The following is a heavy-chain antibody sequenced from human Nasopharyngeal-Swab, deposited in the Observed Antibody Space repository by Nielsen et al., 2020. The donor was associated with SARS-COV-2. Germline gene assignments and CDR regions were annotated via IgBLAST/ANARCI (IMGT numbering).Heavy chain of an antibody. D-gene: IGHD4/OR15-4a*01. CDR1: GYSFSTYW. J-gene: IGHJ4*02. CDR2: IYPGDSTT. Sequence: GESLKISCQGSGYSFSTYWIGWVRQMPGKGLEWVGIIYPGDSTTKYRPSFQGQVTISADKSISTAYLQWSSLKASDTAMYFCARLYGGYVDYWGQGNLVTVSS. V-gene: IGHV5-51*01. CDR3: ARLYGGYVDY.